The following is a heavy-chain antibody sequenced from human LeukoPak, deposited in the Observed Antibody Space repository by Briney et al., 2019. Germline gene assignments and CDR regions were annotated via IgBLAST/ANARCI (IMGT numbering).Heavy chain of an antibody. CDR2: ISSSGSTI. V-gene: IGHV3-11*01. Sequence: GGSLRLSCAASGFTFSDYYMNWIRQAPGKGLEWVSYISSSGSTIYYADSVKGRFTISRDNAKNSLYLQMNSLRAEDTAVYYCARDLRLLSYGMDVWGQGTTVTVSS. CDR1: GFTFSDYY. D-gene: IGHD3-16*01. CDR3: ARDLRLLSYGMDV. J-gene: IGHJ6*02.